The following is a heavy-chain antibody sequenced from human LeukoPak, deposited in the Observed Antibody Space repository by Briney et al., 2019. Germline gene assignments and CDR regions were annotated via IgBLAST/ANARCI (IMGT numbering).Heavy chain of an antibody. CDR2: IRYDGSNK. V-gene: IGHV3-30*02. D-gene: IGHD3-10*01. J-gene: IGHJ4*02. CDR3: AKDLLWFGELARYYFDY. Sequence: GGSLRLSCAASGFTFSSYGMHWVRQAPGKGREGVAFIRYDGSNKYYADSVKGRFTISRDNSKNTLYLQMNSLRAEDTAVYYCAKDLLWFGELARYYFDYWGQGTLVTVSS. CDR1: GFTFSSYG.